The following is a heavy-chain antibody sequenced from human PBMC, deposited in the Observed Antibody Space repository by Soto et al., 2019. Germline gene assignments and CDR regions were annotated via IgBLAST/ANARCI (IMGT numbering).Heavy chain of an antibody. CDR1: GGSISSGGYY. V-gene: IGHV4-31*03. D-gene: IGHD3-3*01. CDR3: ARETYYDFWSGPFDP. J-gene: IGHJ5*02. CDR2: IYYSGST. Sequence: QVQLQESGPGLVKPSQTLSLTCTVSGGSISSGGYYWSWIRQHPGKGLEWIGYIYYSGSTYYNPSLQSRVTISVDTSKNQFSLKLSSVTAADTAVYYCARETYYDFWSGPFDPWGQGTLVTVSS.